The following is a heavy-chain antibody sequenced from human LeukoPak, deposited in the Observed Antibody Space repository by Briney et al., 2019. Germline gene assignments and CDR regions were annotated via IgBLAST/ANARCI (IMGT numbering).Heavy chain of an antibody. Sequence: GGSLRLSCTSSGFTFSSYWMSWVRQAPGKGPEWVAHIKENGNEQYYADSVKGRFTISRDNAKNSLYLQMNSLRAEDTAVYYCARDLTWATSCPFDYWGQGTLVTVSS. CDR3: ARDLTWATSCPFDY. CDR2: IKENGNEQ. V-gene: IGHV3-7*01. CDR1: GFTFSSYW. D-gene: IGHD2-15*01. J-gene: IGHJ4*02.